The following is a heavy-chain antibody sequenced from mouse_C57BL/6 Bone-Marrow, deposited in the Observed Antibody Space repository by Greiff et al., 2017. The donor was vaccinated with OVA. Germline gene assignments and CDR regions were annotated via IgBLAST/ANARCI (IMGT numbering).Heavy chain of an antibody. V-gene: IGHV12-3*01. J-gene: IGHJ4*01. CDR2: ITHSGET. CDR1: GFPITSGYF. Sequence: QVQLQQSGPGLVKPSQSLFLTCSISGFPITSGYFWIWIRQPPGKPLEWMGYITHSGETFYNQSLQSPISITRETSKNQFFLQLNSVTTEDTAVYYCTGDSDYGSLYAMDYWGQGTSVTVSS. CDR3: TGDSDYGSLYAMDY. D-gene: IGHD1-1*01.